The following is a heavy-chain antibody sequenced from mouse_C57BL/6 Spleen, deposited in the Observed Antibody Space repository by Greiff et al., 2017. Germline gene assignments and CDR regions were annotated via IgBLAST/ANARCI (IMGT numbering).Heavy chain of an antibody. CDR1: GYTFTGYW. V-gene: IGHV1-9*01. CDR3: ARKGYYGSSHYWYFDV. J-gene: IGHJ1*03. CDR2: ILPGSGST. D-gene: IGHD1-1*01. Sequence: QVQLKESGAELMKPGASVKLSCKATGYTFTGYWIEWVKQRPGRGLEWIGEILPGSGSTNDNEKFKGKATFTADTSSNTAYMQLSSLTTEDSAIYYCARKGYYGSSHYWYFDVGGTGTTVTVSS.